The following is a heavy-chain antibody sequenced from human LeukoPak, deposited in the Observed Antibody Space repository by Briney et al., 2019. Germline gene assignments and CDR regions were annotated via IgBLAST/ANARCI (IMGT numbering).Heavy chain of an antibody. D-gene: IGHD3-22*01. CDR2: VYTSGST. CDR1: VGALRSYY. CDR3: AREYYDSSATAYYFDY. V-gene: IGHV4-4*07. Sequence: SETLSLPSTAPVGALRSYYWGWIRQPPRKGLDGIGGVYTSGSTNYNPSLKSRVTISVDTSKNQFSLKLSSVTAADTAVYYCAREYYDSSATAYYFDYWGQGTLATVSS. J-gene: IGHJ4*02.